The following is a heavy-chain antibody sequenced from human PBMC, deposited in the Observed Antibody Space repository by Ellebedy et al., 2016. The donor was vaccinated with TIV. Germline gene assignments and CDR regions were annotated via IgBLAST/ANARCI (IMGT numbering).Heavy chain of an antibody. CDR1: GFTFSSYA. J-gene: IGHJ4*02. D-gene: IGHD3-10*01. V-gene: IGHV3-30-3*01. CDR2: ISYDDGSNK. Sequence: GESLKISCAASGFTFSSYAMHWVRQAPGKGLEWVAVISYDDGSNKSYSDSVKGRFTISRDNSKNTLYLQMNSLRPEDTALYYCAREEYGSGNYLGNLDYWGQGTLVTISS. CDR3: AREEYGSGNYLGNLDY.